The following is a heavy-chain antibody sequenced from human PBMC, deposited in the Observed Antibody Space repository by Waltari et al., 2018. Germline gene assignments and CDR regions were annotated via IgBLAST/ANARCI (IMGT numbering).Heavy chain of an antibody. CDR1: GYTFTGYY. V-gene: IGHV1-2*02. J-gene: IGHJ5*02. CDR2: INPNSGGT. CDR3: ARARVVAAAGKNWFDP. D-gene: IGHD6-13*01. Sequence: QVQLVQSGAEVKKPGASVKVSCKASGYTFTGYYMHWVRQAPGQGLEWMGWINPNSGGTNYAQKFQGRVTMTRDTSISTAYMELSRLRSDDTAVYYCARARVVAAAGKNWFDPWGQGTLVTVSS.